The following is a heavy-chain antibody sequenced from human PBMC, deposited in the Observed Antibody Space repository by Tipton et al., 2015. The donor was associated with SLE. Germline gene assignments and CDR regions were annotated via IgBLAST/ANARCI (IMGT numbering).Heavy chain of an antibody. Sequence: GLVKPSETLSLTCTVSGGSISSSSYYWGWIRQPPGKGLEWIGSIYYSGSTYYNPSLKSRVTISVDTSKNQFSLKLSSVTAADTAVYYCARGDTIFGVAPPHVWGKGTTVTVSS. V-gene: IGHV4-39*07. D-gene: IGHD3-3*01. CDR2: IYYSGST. CDR3: ARGDTIFGVAPPHV. CDR1: GGSISSSSYY. J-gene: IGHJ6*04.